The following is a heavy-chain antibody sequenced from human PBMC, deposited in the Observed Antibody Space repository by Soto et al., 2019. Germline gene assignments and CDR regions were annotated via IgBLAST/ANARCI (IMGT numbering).Heavy chain of an antibody. CDR2: IWYDGSNK. CDR1: GFTFSSYC. CDR3: ARDPGYGRYYFDY. Sequence: QVQLVESGGGVVQPGRSLRLSCAASGFTFSSYCMHWVRQAPGKGLEWVAVIWYDGSNKYYADSVKGRFTISRDNSKNTLYMKRKSLRAEAMSVYYCARDPGYGRYYFDYWGQGTLVTVSS. J-gene: IGHJ4*02. V-gene: IGHV3-33*01. D-gene: IGHD5-18*01.